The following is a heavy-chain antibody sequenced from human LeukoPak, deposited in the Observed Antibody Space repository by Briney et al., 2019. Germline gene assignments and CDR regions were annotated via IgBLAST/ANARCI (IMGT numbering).Heavy chain of an antibody. CDR2: ISGSGGST. CDR1: GFTFGSYA. CDR3: AKVRNYYDSSGYPDAFDI. V-gene: IGHV3-23*01. J-gene: IGHJ3*02. Sequence: GGSLRLSCAASGFTFGSYAMSWVRQAPGKGLEWVSAISGSGGSTYYADSVKGRFTISRDNSKNTLYLQMNSLRAEDTAVYYCAKVRNYYDSSGYPDAFDIWGQGTMVTVSS. D-gene: IGHD3-22*01.